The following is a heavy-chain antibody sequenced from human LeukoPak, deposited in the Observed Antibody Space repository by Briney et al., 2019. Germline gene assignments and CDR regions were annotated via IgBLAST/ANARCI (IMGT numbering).Heavy chain of an antibody. CDR2: INPNSGGT. J-gene: IGHJ1*01. CDR1: GYTFTGYY. D-gene: IGHD6-19*01. Sequence: GASVKVSCKASGYTFTGYYMHWVRQAPGQGLEWMGWINPNSGGTNYAQKFQGRVTMTRDTSISTAYMELSRLRSDDTAVYYCARDRGKQWLALQHWGQGTLVTVSS. V-gene: IGHV1-2*02. CDR3: ARDRGKQWLALQH.